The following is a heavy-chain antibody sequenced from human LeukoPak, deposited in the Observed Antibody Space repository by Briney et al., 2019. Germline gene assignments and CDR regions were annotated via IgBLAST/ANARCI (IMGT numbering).Heavy chain of an antibody. V-gene: IGHV3-48*03. CDR3: ARRSTVTTGRYFDY. D-gene: IGHD4-17*01. CDR2: ISSSGGTI. CDR1: GFTFSSYE. Sequence: GGSLRLSCAASGFTFSSYEMNWVRQAPGKGLEWVSYISSSGGTIYYADSVKGRFTISRDNAKNSQYLQMNSLRAEDTAVYYCARRSTVTTGRYFDYWGQGTLVTVSS. J-gene: IGHJ4*02.